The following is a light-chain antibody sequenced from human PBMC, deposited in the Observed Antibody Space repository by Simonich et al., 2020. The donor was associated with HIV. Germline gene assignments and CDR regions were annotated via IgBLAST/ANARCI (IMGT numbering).Light chain of an antibody. J-gene: IGKJ2*01. Sequence: EIVLTQSPDFQSVTPKEKVTITCRASQSLGSSIHWDQQKPDQSPKRLIKYASQSSSGVPSRFSGSGSGPDFTLTISSLQPADFSSYSCQQRYSIPYTFGQGTKLEIK. V-gene: IGKV6-21*02. CDR1: QSLGSS. CDR3: QQRYSIPYT. CDR2: YAS.